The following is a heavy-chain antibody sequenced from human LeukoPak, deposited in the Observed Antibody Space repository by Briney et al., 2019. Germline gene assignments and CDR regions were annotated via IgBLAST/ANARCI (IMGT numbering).Heavy chain of an antibody. V-gene: IGHV3-23*01. CDR1: GFTFSTYV. J-gene: IGHJ6*03. Sequence: PGGSLRLSCGASGFTFSTYVMSWVRQAPGKGLEWVSAISGSGGNTYYADSVKGRFTISRDNSKNTLYLQMNSLRAEDTAVYYCAKDGVGEDYGLPGYMDVWGKGTTVTVSS. CDR3: AKDGVGEDYGLPGYMDV. D-gene: IGHD4-17*01. CDR2: ISGSGGNT.